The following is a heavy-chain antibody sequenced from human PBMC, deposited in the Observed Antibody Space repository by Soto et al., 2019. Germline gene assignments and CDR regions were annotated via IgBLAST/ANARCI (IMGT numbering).Heavy chain of an antibody. V-gene: IGHV4-31*02. CDR1: GASTVSHYH. J-gene: IGHJ4*02. CDR3: ALALGPTTGLDY. Sequence: SETLSLTCSVSGASTVSHYHWTWIRQPPGKGLEWMGYIFNGGTTFYNPSLTSRLSISMDTSGNHFSLELRSVTAADTAVYYCALALGPTTGLDYWGQGTLVTVSS. CDR2: IFNGGTT. D-gene: IGHD1-26*01.